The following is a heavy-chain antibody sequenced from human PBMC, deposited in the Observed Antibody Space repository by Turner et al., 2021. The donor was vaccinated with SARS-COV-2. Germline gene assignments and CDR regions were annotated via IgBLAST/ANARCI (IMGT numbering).Heavy chain of an antibody. CDR3: ARGTYYYDSSVYSGTNWFDP. CDR1: GFTFSSYT. V-gene: IGHV3-21*01. Sequence: EVHLVESGGGLVKPGGSLRLSCAASGFTFSSYTMYWVRQAPGKGLEWVSSISSSSSYIYYADSVKGRFTISRDNAKNSLYLQMNSLRAEDTAVYYCARGTYYYDSSVYSGTNWFDPWGQGTLVTVSS. D-gene: IGHD3-22*01. CDR2: ISSSSSYI. J-gene: IGHJ5*02.